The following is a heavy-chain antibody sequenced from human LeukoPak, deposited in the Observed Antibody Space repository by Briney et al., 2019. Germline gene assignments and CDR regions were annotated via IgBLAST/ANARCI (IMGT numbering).Heavy chain of an antibody. Sequence: SETLSLTCTVSGGSISSYYWSWIRQPPGKGLEWIGYIYYSGSTYYNPSLKSRVTISVDTSKNQFSLKLSSVTAADTAVYYCARVYSDYYDSSGRPYFDYWGQGTLVTVSS. D-gene: IGHD3-22*01. J-gene: IGHJ4*02. CDR1: GGSISSYY. CDR2: IYYSGST. V-gene: IGHV4-59*12. CDR3: ARVYSDYYDSSGRPYFDY.